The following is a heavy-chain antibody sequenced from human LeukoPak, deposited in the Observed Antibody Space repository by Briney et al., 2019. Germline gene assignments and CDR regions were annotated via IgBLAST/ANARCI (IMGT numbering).Heavy chain of an antibody. CDR2: MNPNSGNT. D-gene: IGHD6-13*01. Sequence: ASVKVSCXASGYTFTSYDINWVRQATGQGLEWMGWMNPNSGNTGYARKFQGRVTMTRNTSISTAYMELSSLRSEDTAVYYCAIGVAAAGRDEDYWGQGTLVTVSS. J-gene: IGHJ4*02. CDR3: AIGVAAAGRDEDY. CDR1: GYTFTSYD. V-gene: IGHV1-8*01.